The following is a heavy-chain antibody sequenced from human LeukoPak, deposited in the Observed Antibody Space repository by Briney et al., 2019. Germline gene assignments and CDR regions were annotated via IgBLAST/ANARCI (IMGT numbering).Heavy chain of an antibody. CDR3: AKGFYDNSASGVFDI. CDR1: GFTFSSFA. V-gene: IGHV3-23*01. Sequence: PGGSLRLSCAASGFTFSSFATSWVRQAPGKGLEWVSGISASGGSTYYADSVKGRFTISRDNSKNTLYLQMNSLRAEDTAVYNCAKGFYDNSASGVFDIWGQGTMVTVSS. D-gene: IGHD3-22*01. CDR2: ISASGGST. J-gene: IGHJ3*02.